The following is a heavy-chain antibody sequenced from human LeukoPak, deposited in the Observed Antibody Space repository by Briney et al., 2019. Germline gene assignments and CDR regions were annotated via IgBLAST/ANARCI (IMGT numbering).Heavy chain of an antibody. J-gene: IGHJ4*02. Sequence: PGGSLRLSCAVSGFAFGSEAMSWVRQSPTRGLEWVASISPGGGTTYYADYVKGRFTISRDNSKNTLYLQMNSLRAEDTAVYYCAKDEFEPDHSGYAGFAHWGQGTLVTVSS. CDR1: GFAFGSEA. CDR3: AKDEFEPDHSGYAGFAH. D-gene: IGHD5-12*01. CDR2: ISPGGGTT. V-gene: IGHV3-23*01.